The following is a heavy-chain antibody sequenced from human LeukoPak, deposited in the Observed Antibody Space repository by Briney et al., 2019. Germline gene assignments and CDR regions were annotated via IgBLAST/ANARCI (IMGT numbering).Heavy chain of an antibody. CDR1: GFTFSSYA. V-gene: IGHV3-64*02. J-gene: IGHJ4*02. CDR3: ARKGH. Sequence: SGGSLRLSCAASGFTFSSYAMHWVRQAPGKGLEYVSAISSYGDSTYYADSVKGRFTISRDNSKNTVYLQMNSLRAEDTAVYYCARKGHWGQGTLVTVSS. CDR2: ISSYGDST.